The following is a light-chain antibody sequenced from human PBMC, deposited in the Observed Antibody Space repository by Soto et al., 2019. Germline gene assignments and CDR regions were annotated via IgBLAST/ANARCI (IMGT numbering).Light chain of an antibody. Sequence: DIQMTQSPSSLSASVGDRVTITCRASQVIDNYLAWYQQQPGKVPRLLIYAGSVLQAGVPPRFTGSGSGIDFTLTISSLQPEDVATYFCQKYNSAPWTFGQGTKVEIK. J-gene: IGKJ1*01. CDR2: AGS. V-gene: IGKV1-27*01. CDR1: QVIDNY. CDR3: QKYNSAPWT.